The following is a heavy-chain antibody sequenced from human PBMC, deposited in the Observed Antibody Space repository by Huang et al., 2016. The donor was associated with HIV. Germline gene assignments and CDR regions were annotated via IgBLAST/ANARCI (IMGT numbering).Heavy chain of an antibody. V-gene: IGHV3-30*03. Sequence: GFSFTSYDMQWVRQAPGKGLDWVSFVSVDGNEKAYVESGKGRFTISRDNAKNALYLQMNSLRPGDTAVYFCFTAGHVSHYYHMDVWGRGTTVFVSS. J-gene: IGHJ6*03. CDR2: VSVDGNEK. CDR1: GFSFTSYD. CDR3: FTAGHVSHYYHMDV.